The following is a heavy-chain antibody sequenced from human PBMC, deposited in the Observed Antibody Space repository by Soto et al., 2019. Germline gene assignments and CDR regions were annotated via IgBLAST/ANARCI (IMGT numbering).Heavy chain of an antibody. CDR1: GYTFTSYA. V-gene: IGHV1-69*13. CDR2: IIAVYGTA. D-gene: IGHD3-22*01. J-gene: IGHJ6*02. CDR3: AGSYNYDSSGYYYTNGMDV. Sequence: SVKVSCKASGYTFTSYAMHWVRQAPGQRLEWMGTIIAVYGTARYAQKFQGRVTIIADESTSTAYMELSSLRSEDTAVYYCAGSYNYDSSGYYYTNGMDVWGQGTTVTVSS.